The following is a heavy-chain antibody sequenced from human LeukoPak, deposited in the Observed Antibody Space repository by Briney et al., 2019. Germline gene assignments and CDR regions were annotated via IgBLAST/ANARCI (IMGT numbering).Heavy chain of an antibody. D-gene: IGHD6-19*01. V-gene: IGHV3-30*03. Sequence: GRSLRLSCAASGFTFSSYGMHWVRQAPGKGLEWVAVISYDGSNKYYADSVKGRFTISRDNSKNTLYLQMNSLRAEDTAVYYCARDSGSSGWYTRAAFDIWGQGTMVTVSS. CDR2: ISYDGSNK. CDR3: ARDSGSSGWYTRAAFDI. J-gene: IGHJ3*02. CDR1: GFTFSSYG.